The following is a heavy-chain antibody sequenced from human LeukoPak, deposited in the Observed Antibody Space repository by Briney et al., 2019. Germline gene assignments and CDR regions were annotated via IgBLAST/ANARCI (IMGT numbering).Heavy chain of an antibody. V-gene: IGHV3-7*03. CDR3: AREIPGAASAFDY. J-gene: IGHJ4*02. D-gene: IGHD6-13*01. CDR2: IKEDGSER. CDR1: AFIFSGHW. Sequence: GSLRLSCEGSAFIFSGHWMNWVRQTPGKGLEWVASIKEDGSERQYVDSVKGRFSISRDNTKGSLFLQLNSLRAEDTAVYYCAREIPGAASAFDYWGQGTLVTVSS.